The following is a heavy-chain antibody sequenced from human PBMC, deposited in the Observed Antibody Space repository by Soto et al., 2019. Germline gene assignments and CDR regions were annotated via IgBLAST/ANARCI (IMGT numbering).Heavy chain of an antibody. CDR2: ISPYNGKT. V-gene: IGHV1-18*01. D-gene: IGHD4-17*01. CDR1: GYTFTEYG. Sequence: ASVKVSCKTSGYTFTEYGISWFRQSPGQGLEWMGWISPYNGKTNYIQEFQDRVTITTDTSSTTVYMDLRTLKSDDTAIYFCARADYGDTKIYSFDHWGQGTLVTVSS. CDR3: ARADYGDTKIYSFDH. J-gene: IGHJ4*02.